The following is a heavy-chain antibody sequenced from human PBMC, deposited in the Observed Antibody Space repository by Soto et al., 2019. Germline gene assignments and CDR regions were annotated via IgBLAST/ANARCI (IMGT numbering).Heavy chain of an antibody. D-gene: IGHD6-13*01. Sequence: QVQLVQSGAEVTKPGSSVKVSCKASGGTFSSYTISWVRQAPGQGLEWMGRIIPILGIANYAQKFQGRVTITADKSTSTAYMELSSLRSEDTAVYYCARPYSSRGKYYFDYWGQGTLVTVSS. CDR1: GGTFSSYT. J-gene: IGHJ4*02. CDR2: IIPILGIA. CDR3: ARPYSSRGKYYFDY. V-gene: IGHV1-69*02.